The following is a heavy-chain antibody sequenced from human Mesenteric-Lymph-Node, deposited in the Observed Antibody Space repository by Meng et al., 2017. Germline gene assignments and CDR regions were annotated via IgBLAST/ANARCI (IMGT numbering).Heavy chain of an antibody. CDR3: ARDALAVAGTRYGMDV. V-gene: IGHV1-8*01. CDR1: GYTFTSYD. CDR2: MNPNSGNT. Sequence: ASVKVSCKASGYTFTSYDINWVRQATGQGLEWMGWMNPNSGNTGYAQKFQGRVTMTRNTSISTAYMELSSLRSEDTAVYYCARDALAVAGTRYGMDVWGQGTTVTVSS. D-gene: IGHD6-19*01. J-gene: IGHJ6*02.